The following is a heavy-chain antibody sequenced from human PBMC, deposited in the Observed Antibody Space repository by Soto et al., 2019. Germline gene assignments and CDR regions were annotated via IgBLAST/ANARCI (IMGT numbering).Heavy chain of an antibody. D-gene: IGHD2-21*02. V-gene: IGHV1-46*02. Sequence: QVQLVQSGAEVRKPGASVKVSCKPSGYTFNTYYLHWLRQAPGQALEWMGVIHPSGGATTYAKKSLGRVTVTRDTSTTTVFIELSSLRSDDTAVYYCARGGHIAVVTASFDNWGQGTLVTVSS. CDR1: GYTFNTYY. J-gene: IGHJ4*02. CDR3: ARGGHIAVVTASFDN. CDR2: IHPSGGAT.